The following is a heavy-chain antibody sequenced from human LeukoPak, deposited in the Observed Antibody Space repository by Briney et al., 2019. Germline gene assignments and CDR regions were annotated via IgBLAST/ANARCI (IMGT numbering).Heavy chain of an antibody. J-gene: IGHJ5*02. CDR1: GGSISSSSYY. D-gene: IGHD4-17*01. CDR3: ARSPQGTATTANWLDP. V-gene: IGHV4-39*07. Sequence: SETLSLTCTVSGGSISSSSYYWGWIRQPPGKGLEWIGSMSYSGRTYYNPSLKTRVTVSLDTSKNQFSLNLISVTAADTAVYYCARSPQGTATTANWLDPWGQGTLVTVSS. CDR2: MSYSGRT.